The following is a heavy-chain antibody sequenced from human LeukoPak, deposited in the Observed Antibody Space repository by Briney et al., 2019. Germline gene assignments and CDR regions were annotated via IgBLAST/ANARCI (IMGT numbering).Heavy chain of an antibody. V-gene: IGHV3-7*01. CDR1: GFTFRNYW. D-gene: IGHD3-16*01. J-gene: IGHJ4*02. CDR2: IKDDGRER. Sequence: HPGGSLRLSCAASGFTFRNYWMTWVRQAPGKGLEWVANIKDDGRERFYVGSVKGRFTISRDNAKNSMFLQMNSLRGEDTAVYYRARDVSGYYDSASRIHLDSWGPGTLVSVSS. CDR3: ARDVSGYYDSASRIHLDS.